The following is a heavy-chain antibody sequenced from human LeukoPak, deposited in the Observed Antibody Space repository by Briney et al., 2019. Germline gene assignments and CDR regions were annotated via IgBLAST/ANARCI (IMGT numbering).Heavy chain of an antibody. J-gene: IGHJ6*03. D-gene: IGHD2-2*01. Sequence: ASVKVSCKASAYTFTGYYIHWVRQAPGQGLEWMGWINPNSGGTNYAQKFQGRVTMTRDTSISTAYMELSRLRSDDTAVYYCARGSFLGYCSSTSCYASYYYYMDVWGKGTTVTVSS. CDR3: ARGSFLGYCSSTSCYASYYYYMDV. CDR2: INPNSGGT. CDR1: AYTFTGYY. V-gene: IGHV1-2*02.